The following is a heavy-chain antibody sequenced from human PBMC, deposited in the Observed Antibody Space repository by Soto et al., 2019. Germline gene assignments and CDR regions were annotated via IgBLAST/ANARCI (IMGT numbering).Heavy chain of an antibody. D-gene: IGHD6-19*01. CDR3: ATPQGGWYPPFDY. V-gene: IGHV3-30*03. CDR1: GFTFSSYG. J-gene: IGHJ4*02. Sequence: QVQLVESGGGVVQPGRSLRLSCAASGFTFSSYGMHWVRQAPGKGLEWVAGILYDGSNKYYADSVKGRFTISRDNSKNTLYLQMNSLRAEDTAVYYCATPQGGWYPPFDYWGQGTLVTVSS. CDR2: ILYDGSNK.